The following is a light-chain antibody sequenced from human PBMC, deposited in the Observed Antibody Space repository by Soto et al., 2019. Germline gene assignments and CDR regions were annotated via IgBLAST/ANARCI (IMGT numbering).Light chain of an antibody. V-gene: IGKV2-28*01. J-gene: IGKJ4*01. CDR1: QSLLHSNGYNY. CDR3: MLAVLTLLT. Sequence: DIAVTQTTISLPVTPGEPASISCRASQSLLHSNGYNYLDWYLQKPGQSPQLLIYLGSNRASGVPDRFSGSGSGTDFTLKISRLQAEDVGGYCSMLAVLTLLTFGGGTIVDIK. CDR2: LGS.